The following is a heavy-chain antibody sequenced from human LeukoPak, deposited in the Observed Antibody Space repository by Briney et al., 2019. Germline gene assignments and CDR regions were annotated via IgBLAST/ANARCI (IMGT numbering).Heavy chain of an antibody. V-gene: IGHV4-39*01. D-gene: IGHD3-10*01. Sequence: SETLSLTCTVSGGSIISSDYHWGWVRQPPGKGLEWIGTISYSGNTDYNPSLRSRVTISVDTSKNQFSLKLSSVTAAGTAVYYCARRERGLLSPLGYWGQGTLVTVSS. CDR2: ISYSGNT. J-gene: IGHJ4*02. CDR1: GGSIISSDYH. CDR3: ARRERGLLSPLGY.